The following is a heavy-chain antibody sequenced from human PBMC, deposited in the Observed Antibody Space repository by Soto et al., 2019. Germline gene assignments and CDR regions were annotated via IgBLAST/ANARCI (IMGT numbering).Heavy chain of an antibody. CDR2: IDSSSNYI. D-gene: IGHD4-17*01. Sequence: EVQLVESGGGLVKPGGSLRLSCAASGFTFSIYTMTWVRQAPGKGLEWVSSIDSSSNYIYYADSVKGRFTISRDNAQNSVYLQMNSLRAEDTAVYYCARQAHFYGRSDVYDIWGQGTRVTVSS. V-gene: IGHV3-21*06. CDR3: ARQAHFYGRSDVYDI. CDR1: GFTFSIYT. J-gene: IGHJ3*02.